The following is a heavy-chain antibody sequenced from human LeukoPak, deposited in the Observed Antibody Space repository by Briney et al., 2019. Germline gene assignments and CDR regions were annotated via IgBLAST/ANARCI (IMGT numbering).Heavy chain of an antibody. CDR3: ARDPITMVRGVRYMDV. D-gene: IGHD3-10*01. CDR1: GFTFSSYG. Sequence: GGSLRLSCAASGFTFSSYGMSWVRQAPGKGLEWVSSIGYSGVTTYYGDSVRGRFTISRDNSENTLYLQMNSLRAEDTAVYYSARDPITMVRGVRYMDVWGKGTTVTVSS. V-gene: IGHV3-23*01. CDR2: IGYSGVTT. J-gene: IGHJ6*03.